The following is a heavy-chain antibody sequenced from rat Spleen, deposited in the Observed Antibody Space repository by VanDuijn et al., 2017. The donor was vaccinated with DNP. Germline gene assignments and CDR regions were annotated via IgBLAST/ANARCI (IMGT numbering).Heavy chain of an antibody. CDR3: TRVYYSAEDWFAY. CDR1: GFSLTNYH. CDR2: MRYNGET. V-gene: IGHV2-63*01. J-gene: IGHJ3*01. D-gene: IGHD1-1*01. Sequence: QVQLKESGPGLVQPSQTLSLTCTVSGFSLTNYHVHWVRQPPGKGLEWMGRMRYNGETSYKSGRKSRLSISRDTSKSQVFLKMNSLQTEDTAIYFCTRVYYSAEDWFAYWGQGTLVTVSS.